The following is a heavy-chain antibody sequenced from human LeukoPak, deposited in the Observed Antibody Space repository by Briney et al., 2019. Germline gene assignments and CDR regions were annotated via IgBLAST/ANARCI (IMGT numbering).Heavy chain of an antibody. CDR3: ARIRVGSGDGDAFDI. D-gene: IGHD3-10*01. Sequence: ESGPTLVNPTQTLTLTCTFSGFSFSTSGVGVGWIRQPPRKPLERLALIDWDDDKYYSTSLKTRLTISKDTSKNQVVLTMTNMDPVDTATYYCARIRVGSGDGDAFDIWGQGTMVTVSS. CDR2: IDWDDDK. J-gene: IGHJ3*02. CDR1: GFSFSTSGVG. V-gene: IGHV2-70*01.